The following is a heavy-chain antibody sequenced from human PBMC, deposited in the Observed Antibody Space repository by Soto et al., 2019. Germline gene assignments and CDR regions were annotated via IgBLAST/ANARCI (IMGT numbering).Heavy chain of an antibody. J-gene: IGHJ4*02. CDR1: RDTFSSYT. Sequence: QVQLVQSGAEVKKPGSSVKVSCKASRDTFSSYTISWVRQAPGQGLEWMGRSIPMLGLANYAQKFQGRVTMTADKATNTAYLELNILGPEDTAVYYGARDRAVAPCDHWGQGTLVTVSS. D-gene: IGHD6-19*01. V-gene: IGHV1-69*08. CDR2: SIPMLGLA. CDR3: ARDRAVAPCDH.